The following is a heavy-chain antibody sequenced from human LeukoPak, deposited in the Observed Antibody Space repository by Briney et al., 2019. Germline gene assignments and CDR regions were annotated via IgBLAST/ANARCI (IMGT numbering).Heavy chain of an antibody. CDR1: NYTFISYS. J-gene: IGHJ4*02. V-gene: IGHV1-18*01. Sequence: ATSVKVSCKASNYTFISYSITWVRQAPGQGLEWMGWISTYNGRTNYAPNFQDRVTMTSDRSTSTAYMELRSLRSDDTAVYYCARLNSTHLFDTIYHQLDYWGQGALVTVSS. CDR3: ARLNSTHLFDTIYHQLDY. CDR2: ISTYNGRT. D-gene: IGHD2/OR15-2a*01.